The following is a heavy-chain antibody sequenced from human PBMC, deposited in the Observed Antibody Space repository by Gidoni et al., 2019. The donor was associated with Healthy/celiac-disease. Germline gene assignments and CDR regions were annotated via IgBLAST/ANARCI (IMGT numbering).Heavy chain of an antibody. CDR1: GFTFSSYD. Sequence: EVQLLESGGGLVQPVGSLRLSCAASGFTFSSYDMSWVRQAPGKGLEGVSAISGSGGSTYYADSVKGRFTISRDNSKNTLYLQMNSLRAEDTAVYYCAKDHYYYDSSGYPETPDYWGQGTLVTVSS. CDR3: AKDHYYYDSSGYPETPDY. CDR2: ISGSGGST. V-gene: IGHV3-23*01. D-gene: IGHD3-22*01. J-gene: IGHJ4*02.